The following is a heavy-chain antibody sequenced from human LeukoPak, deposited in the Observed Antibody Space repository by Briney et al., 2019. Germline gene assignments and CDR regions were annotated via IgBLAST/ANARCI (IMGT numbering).Heavy chain of an antibody. J-gene: IGHJ4*02. Sequence: GASVKVSCKASGYTFTGYYMHWVRQAPGQGLEWMGWINPNSGGTNYAQKFQGRVTMTRDTSISTAYMELSRLRSDDTAVYYCARNSLEFGELLSPDYWGQGTLVTVSS. CDR1: GYTFTGYY. CDR2: INPNSGGT. D-gene: IGHD3-10*01. V-gene: IGHV1-2*02. CDR3: ARNSLEFGELLSPDY.